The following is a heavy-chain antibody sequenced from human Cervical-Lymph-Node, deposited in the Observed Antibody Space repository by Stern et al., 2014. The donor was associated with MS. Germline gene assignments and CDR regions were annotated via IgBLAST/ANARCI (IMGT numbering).Heavy chain of an antibody. CDR1: GGTFSSSYA. V-gene: IGHV1-69*09. J-gene: IGHJ5*02. Sequence: QVQLVESGAEVKKPGSSLNVSCKASGGTFSSSYAITWMRPAPGPGLEWVGRNIPMVGLANYAQKFQDRVIITADKTTSTSYMELRSRTSEDTTVYYCSRGVVSNRAAATLHNLFDPWGQGTLVTVSS. D-gene: IGHD2-15*01. CDR3: SRGVVSNRAAATLHNLFDP. CDR2: NIPMVGLA.